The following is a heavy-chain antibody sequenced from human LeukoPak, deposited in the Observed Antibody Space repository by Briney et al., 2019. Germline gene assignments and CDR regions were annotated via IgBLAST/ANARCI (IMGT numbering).Heavy chain of an antibody. J-gene: IGHJ4*02. D-gene: IGHD3-10*01. CDR2: IYSGGST. V-gene: IGHV3-53*01. CDR3: ASGTTMVQGVIFAY. CDR1: GFTVSSNY. Sequence: PGGSLRLSCAASGFTVSSNYMSWVRQAPGKGLEWVSVIYSGGSTFYADSVTGRFTISRDNSKNTLYLQMNSLRAEDTAVYYCASGTTMVQGVIFAYWGQGTLVTVSS.